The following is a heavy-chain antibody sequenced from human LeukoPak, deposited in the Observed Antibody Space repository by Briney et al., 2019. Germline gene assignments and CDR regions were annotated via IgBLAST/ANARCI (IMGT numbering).Heavy chain of an antibody. CDR3: AREQRYFDWLHRGGYFDY. V-gene: IGHV1-69*05. J-gene: IGHJ4*02. Sequence: SVKVSCKASGGTFSSYAISWVRQAPGQGLEWMGGIVPIFGTANYAQKFQGRVTITTDESTSTAYMELSSLRSEDTAVYYCAREQRYFDWLHRGGYFDYWGQGTLVTVSS. D-gene: IGHD3-9*01. CDR2: IVPIFGTA. CDR1: GGTFSSYA.